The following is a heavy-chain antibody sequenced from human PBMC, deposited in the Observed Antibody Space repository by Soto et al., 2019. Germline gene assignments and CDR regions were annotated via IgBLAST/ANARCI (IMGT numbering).Heavy chain of an antibody. CDR3: GRDAVTTRDFYYYGMDV. CDR1: GGSIKNSGYY. CDR2: ISYSGST. J-gene: IGHJ6*02. D-gene: IGHD4-4*01. Sequence: QVQLQESGPGLVKPSQTLSLTCTVSGGSIKNSGYYWSWIRQHPEKGLEWIGYISYSGSTDYAPSLKSRLIMSVDTSKNQFFMTLTSVTAADTAVSYCGRDAVTTRDFYYYGMDVWGRGTTVTVSS. V-gene: IGHV4-31*03.